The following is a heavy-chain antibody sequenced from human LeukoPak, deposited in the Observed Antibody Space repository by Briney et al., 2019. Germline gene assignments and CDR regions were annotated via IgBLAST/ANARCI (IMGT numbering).Heavy chain of an antibody. Sequence: GGSLRLSCAASGFTVSSNCMSWVRQAPGKGLEWVSVIYSGGSTYYADSVKGRFTISRDNSKNTLYLQMNSLRAEDTAVYYCARVGDFWSGYYPPFDYWGQGTLVTVSS. J-gene: IGHJ4*02. V-gene: IGHV3-53*01. D-gene: IGHD3-3*01. CDR3: ARVGDFWSGYYPPFDY. CDR1: GFTVSSNC. CDR2: IYSGGST.